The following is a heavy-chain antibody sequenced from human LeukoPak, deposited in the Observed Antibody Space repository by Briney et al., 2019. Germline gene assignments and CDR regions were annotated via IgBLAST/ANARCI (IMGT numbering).Heavy chain of an antibody. CDR3: AKARGGYDVDY. CDR1: GFTLYDYS. CDR2: ISGDGGST. V-gene: IGHV3-43*02. J-gene: IGHJ4*02. Sequence: GGSPRLSPADSGFTLYDYSMHWVRQAPGKGLEWVSLISGDGGSTYYADSVKGRFTISRDNSKNYLYLQMNSLRTEDTALYYCAKARGGYDVDYWGQGTLVTVSS. D-gene: IGHD3-3*01.